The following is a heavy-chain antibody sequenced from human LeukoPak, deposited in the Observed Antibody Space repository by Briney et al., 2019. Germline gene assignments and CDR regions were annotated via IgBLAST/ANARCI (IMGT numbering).Heavy chain of an antibody. CDR3: ARRIGHYDFFDAFDI. CDR1: GYTFTNYG. Sequence: ASVKVSCKTSGYTFTNYGISWVRQAPGQGLEWMGWINIYNGNTNYAQTLQGRVTMTTDTSTSTAYMELRSLRSEDTAVYYCARRIGHYDFFDAFDIWGQGTMVTVSS. J-gene: IGHJ3*02. D-gene: IGHD3-3*01. CDR2: INIYNGNT. V-gene: IGHV1-18*01.